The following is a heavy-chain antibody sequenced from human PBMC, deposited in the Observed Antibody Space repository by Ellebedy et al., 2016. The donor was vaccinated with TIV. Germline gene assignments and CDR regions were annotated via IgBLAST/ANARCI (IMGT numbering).Heavy chain of an antibody. CDR2: IKSENAGETT. CDR1: GFNFKTAW. D-gene: IGHD2-21*01. V-gene: IGHV3-15*01. CDR3: ATEAYWTSSGFDY. J-gene: IGHJ4*02. Sequence: GESLKISCTASGFNFKTAWMTWVRQVPGKGLEWLGRIKSENAGETTDYAAYVKGRFSISRDDSKNTLYLQMNSLRTEDTAVYFCATEAYWTSSGFDYWGQGTLVTVSS.